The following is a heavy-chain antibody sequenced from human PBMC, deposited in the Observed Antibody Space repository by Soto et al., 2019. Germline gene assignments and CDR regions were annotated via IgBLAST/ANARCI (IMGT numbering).Heavy chain of an antibody. Sequence: SETLSLTCTVSGGSISSSSYYWGWIRQPPGKGLEWIGSIYYSGYTYYNPSLKSRVTISVDTSKNQFSLKLSSVTAADTAVYYCARAQTFYDILTGARPVDDFDIWGQGTMVTVS. CDR1: GGSISSSSYY. V-gene: IGHV4-39*01. CDR3: ARAQTFYDILTGARPVDDFDI. CDR2: IYYSGYT. D-gene: IGHD3-9*01. J-gene: IGHJ3*02.